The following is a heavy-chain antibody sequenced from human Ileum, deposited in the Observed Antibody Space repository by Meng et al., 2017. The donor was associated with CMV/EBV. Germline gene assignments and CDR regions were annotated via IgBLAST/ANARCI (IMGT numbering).Heavy chain of an antibody. Sequence: QLSLHEEGTGMLKPCETLYLTCTVYGGALTCTSYLWEWIRTPSGKGLEWIGNIYYSGSLFYNPSFKSRVNISVDASKNQFSLNMRSVTAAETDVYYCARGRDFWWEMDYTGQGTLVTVFS. CDR2: IYYSGSL. D-gene: IGHD1-26*01. V-gene: IGHV4-39*07. CDR1: GGALTCTSYL. J-gene: IGHJ4*02. CDR3: ARGRDFWWEMDY.